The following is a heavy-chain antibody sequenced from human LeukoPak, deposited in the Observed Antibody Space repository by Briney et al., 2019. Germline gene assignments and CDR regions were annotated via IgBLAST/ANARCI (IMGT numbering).Heavy chain of an antibody. J-gene: IGHJ5*02. CDR1: GGSFSGYY. Sequence: SETLSLTCAVYGGSFSGYYWSWIRQPPGKGLEWIREINHSGSTNYNPSLKSRVTISVDTSKNQFSLKLSSVTAADTAVYYCARGKVLNWFDPWGQGTLVTVSS. CDR3: ARGKVLNWFDP. CDR2: INHSGST. V-gene: IGHV4-34*01.